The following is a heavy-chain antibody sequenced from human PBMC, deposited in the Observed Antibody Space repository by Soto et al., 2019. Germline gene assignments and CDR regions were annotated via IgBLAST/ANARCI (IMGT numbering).Heavy chain of an antibody. CDR3: ARGGFSSSWRLDY. J-gene: IGHJ4*02. Sequence: ASVKASCNASSYDSNTYSLNWVRQAPEQGLEWMGSIFPYTGDTHYAQNLQARFTMTRDTSTNTAYMDLARLQIDDTAVYYCARGGFSSSWRLDYWGQGTLVTVFS. CDR2: IFPYTGDT. D-gene: IGHD6-13*01. V-gene: IGHV1-18*04. CDR1: SYDSNTYS.